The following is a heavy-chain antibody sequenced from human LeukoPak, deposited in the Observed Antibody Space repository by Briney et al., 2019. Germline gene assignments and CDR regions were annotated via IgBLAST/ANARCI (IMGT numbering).Heavy chain of an antibody. CDR2: IYHSGST. D-gene: IGHD2-2*01. J-gene: IGHJ2*01. Sequence: PSETLSLTCAVSGYSISSGYYWGWIRQPPGKGLEWIGSIYHSGSTYYNPSLKSRVTISVDTSKNQFSLKLSSVTAADTAVYYCAREHWPYCSSTSCWYFDLWGRGTLVTVSS. CDR3: AREHWPYCSSTSCWYFDL. V-gene: IGHV4-38-2*02. CDR1: GYSISSGYY.